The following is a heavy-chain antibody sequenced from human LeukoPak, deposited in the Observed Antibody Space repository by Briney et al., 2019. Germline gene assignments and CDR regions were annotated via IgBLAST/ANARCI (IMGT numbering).Heavy chain of an antibody. CDR2: ISGSGGNT. CDR1: GFTFNSYA. J-gene: IGHJ4*02. D-gene: IGHD5-24*01. CDR3: AKDDRRDAYGTFDY. V-gene: IGHV3-23*01. Sequence: GGSLRLSCAASGFTFNSYAMTWVRQAPGKGLEWVSTISGSGGNTYYADSVKGRLTISRDNSKTTLYLLMNSLRAEDTAVFYCAKDDRRDAYGTFDYWGPGTLVTVSS.